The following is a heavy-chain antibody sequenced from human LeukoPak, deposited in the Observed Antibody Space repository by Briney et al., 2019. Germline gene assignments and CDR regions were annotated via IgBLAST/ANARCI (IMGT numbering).Heavy chain of an antibody. CDR1: GYTITGYY. V-gene: IGHV1-2*02. CDR3: ARGVASSSSWMDY. CDR2: INPNSGGT. D-gene: IGHD6-6*01. Sequence: ASVKVSCKASGYTITGYYMHWVRQAPGQGLEWMGWINPNSGGTNYAQKFQGRVTMTRDTSISTAYMELSRLRSDDTAVYYCARGVASSSSWMDYWGQGTLVTVSS. J-gene: IGHJ4*02.